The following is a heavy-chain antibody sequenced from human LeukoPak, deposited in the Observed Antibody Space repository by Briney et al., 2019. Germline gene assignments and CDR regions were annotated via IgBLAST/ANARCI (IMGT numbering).Heavy chain of an antibody. CDR1: GFTLSDYY. CDR3: AREDDSSGYYIDY. Sequence: GGSLRLSCAVSGFTLSDYYMSWIRQAPGKGLEWVSDISSSRRYTNYADSVKGRFTISRDNSKNTLYLQMNSLRAEDTAVYYCAREDDSSGYYIDYWGQGTLVTVSS. J-gene: IGHJ4*02. CDR2: ISSSRRYT. V-gene: IGHV3-11*06. D-gene: IGHD3-22*01.